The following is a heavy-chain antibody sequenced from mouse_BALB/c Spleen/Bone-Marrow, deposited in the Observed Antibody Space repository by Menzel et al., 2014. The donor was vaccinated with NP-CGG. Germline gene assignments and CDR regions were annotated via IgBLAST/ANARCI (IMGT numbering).Heavy chain of an antibody. V-gene: IGHV1-69*02. CDR1: GYTFTDYW. J-gene: IGHJ3*01. Sequence: VQLQQSGAELVKPGAPVKLSCKASGYTFTDYWMNWVKQRPGRGLEWIGRIDPSDSETHYNQKFKDKATLTVDKSSTTAYIQRSNLTSEDSAVYYCARAAYWGQGTLVTVSA. CDR3: ARAAY. CDR2: IDPSDSET.